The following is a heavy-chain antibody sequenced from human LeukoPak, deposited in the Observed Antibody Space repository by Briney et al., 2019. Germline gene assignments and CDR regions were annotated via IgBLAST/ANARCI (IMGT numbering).Heavy chain of an antibody. CDR2: INHSGST. D-gene: IGHD6-19*01. CDR3: ARGLPGYSSGWYLY. J-gene: IGHJ4*02. CDR1: GGSFSGYY. V-gene: IGHV4-34*01. Sequence: KPSXXXXLTCAXYGGSFSGYYWSWIRQPPGKGLEWIGEINHSGSTNYNPSLKSRVTISVDTSKKQFSLKLSSVTAADTAVYYCARGLPGYSSGWYLYWGQGTLVTVS.